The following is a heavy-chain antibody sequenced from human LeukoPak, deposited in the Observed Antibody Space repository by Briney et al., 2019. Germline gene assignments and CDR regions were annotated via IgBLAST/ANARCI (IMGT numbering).Heavy chain of an antibody. CDR2: IYYSGST. CDR3: ARLRAHAYNYGFDY. V-gene: IGHV4-39*07. J-gene: IGHJ4*02. Sequence: SETLSLTCTVSGGSIRSSSYYWGWIRQPPGKGLEWFGSIYYSGSTTYNPSLKSRFTISVDTSKNQFSLMLSSVTAADTAVYFCARLRAHAYNYGFDYWGQGALVTVSS. CDR1: GGSIRSSSYY. D-gene: IGHD5-24*01.